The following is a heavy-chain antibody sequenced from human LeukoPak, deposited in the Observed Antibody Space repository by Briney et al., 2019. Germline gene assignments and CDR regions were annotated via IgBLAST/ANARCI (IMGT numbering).Heavy chain of an antibody. D-gene: IGHD3-22*01. J-gene: IGHJ4*02. CDR3: AAAYYDSSGYYYVDY. V-gene: IGHV1-2*03. CDR1: GYTFTGYY. CDR2: INPNSGGT. Sequence: GASVKVSCKASGYTFTGYYMHWVLQAPGQGLEWMGWINPNSGGTNYAQKFQGRVTMTRDTSISTAYMELSRLRSDDTAVYYCAAAYYDSSGYYYVDYWGQGTLVTVSS.